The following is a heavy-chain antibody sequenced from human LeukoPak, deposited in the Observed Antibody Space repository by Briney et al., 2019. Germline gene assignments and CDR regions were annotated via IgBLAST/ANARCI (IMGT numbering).Heavy chain of an antibody. Sequence: GGSLRLSCAASGFTFSSYGMHWVRQAPGKGLEWVAFIRYDGSNKYYADSVKGRFTISRNNSKNTLYLQMNSLRPEDSAVHYCAKDGRGSGYFPDYWGQGTLVTVSS. V-gene: IGHV3-30*02. CDR2: IRYDGSNK. D-gene: IGHD3-22*01. J-gene: IGHJ4*02. CDR3: AKDGRGSGYFPDY. CDR1: GFTFSSYG.